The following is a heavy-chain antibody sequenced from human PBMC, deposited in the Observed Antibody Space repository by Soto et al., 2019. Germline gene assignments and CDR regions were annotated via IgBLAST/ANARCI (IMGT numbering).Heavy chain of an antibody. Sequence: PGESLKISCKGSGYSFTSYWISWVRQMPGKGLEWMGRIDPSDSYTNYSPSFQGHVTISADKSISTAYLQWSSLKASDTAMYYCASQRSAYYYDSSGYYGYYWGQGTLVTVSS. CDR3: ASQRSAYYYDSSGYYGYY. CDR2: IDPSDSYT. J-gene: IGHJ4*02. CDR1: GYSFTSYW. D-gene: IGHD3-22*01. V-gene: IGHV5-10-1*01.